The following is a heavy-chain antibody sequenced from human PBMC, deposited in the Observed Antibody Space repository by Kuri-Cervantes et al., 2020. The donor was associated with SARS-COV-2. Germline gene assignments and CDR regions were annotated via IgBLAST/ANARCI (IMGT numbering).Heavy chain of an antibody. V-gene: IGHV3-33*06. CDR3: ANYCGGDCPDAFDI. D-gene: IGHD2-21*01. CDR1: GFTFSSYG. CDR2: IWYDGSNK. Sequence: GGSLRLSCAASGFTFSSYGMHWVRQAPGKGLEWVAVIWYDGSNKYYADSVKGRFTISRDNSKNTLYLQMNSLRAEDTAVYYRANYCGGDCPDAFDIWGQGTMVTVSS. J-gene: IGHJ3*02.